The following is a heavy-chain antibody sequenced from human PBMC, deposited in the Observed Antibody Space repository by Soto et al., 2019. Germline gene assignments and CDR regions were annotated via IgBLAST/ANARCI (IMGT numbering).Heavy chain of an antibody. V-gene: IGHV4-59*01. D-gene: IGHD3-10*01. Sequence: PSETPSLRWSVSGGSISSYYWSWMRHPPGKGLQWIGYIYDNWRILNNPSLKGRDTMSVETSKNQFYLKLSSLTAADTDVYYCARDLVWFGELGSYDYGMDVWGQGTTVTVSS. CDR2: IYDNWRI. CDR3: ARDLVWFGELGSYDYGMDV. CDR1: GGSISSYY. J-gene: IGHJ6*02.